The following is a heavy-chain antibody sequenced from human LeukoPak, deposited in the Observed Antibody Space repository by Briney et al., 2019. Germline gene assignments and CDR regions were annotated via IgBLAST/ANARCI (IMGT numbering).Heavy chain of an antibody. CDR2: IYYSGST. Sequence: SETLSLTCTVSGGSISSSSYYWSWIRQPPGKGLEWIRSIYYSGSTYYNPSLKSRVTISVDTSKNQFSLKLSSVTAADTAVYYCARTRFSSSWYFDYWGQGTLVTVSS. V-gene: IGHV4-39*01. J-gene: IGHJ4*02. CDR3: ARTRFSSSWYFDY. D-gene: IGHD6-13*01. CDR1: GGSISSSSYY.